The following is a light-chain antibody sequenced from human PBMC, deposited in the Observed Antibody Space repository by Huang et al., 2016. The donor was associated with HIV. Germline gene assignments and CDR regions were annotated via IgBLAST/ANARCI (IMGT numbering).Light chain of an antibody. CDR1: QSISKY. V-gene: IGKV1-39*01. CDR3: QQSYTTPWT. J-gene: IGKJ1*01. CDR2: GAS. Sequence: DIQMTQSPSSLSASVGDRVTITCRSSQSISKYLNWYQQKPGKAPKLLIYGASTLQSGVPSRFSVRASGTDCSLTITSLQPEDFATYYCQQSYTTPWTFGQGTKVEIK.